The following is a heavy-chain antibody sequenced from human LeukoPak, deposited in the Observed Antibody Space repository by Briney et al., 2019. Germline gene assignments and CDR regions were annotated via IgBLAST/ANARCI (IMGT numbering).Heavy chain of an antibody. CDR2: INHSGST. Sequence: PSETLSLTCAVYGGSFSGYYWSWLRQPPGKGLEWIGEINHSGSTNYNPSLKSRVTISVDTSKNQFSLKLSSVTAAATAVYYCARGLRKGGYYYDSSGYYPYYFDYWGQGTLVTVSS. D-gene: IGHD3-22*01. J-gene: IGHJ4*02. V-gene: IGHV4-34*01. CDR1: GGSFSGYY. CDR3: ARGLRKGGYYYDSSGYYPYYFDY.